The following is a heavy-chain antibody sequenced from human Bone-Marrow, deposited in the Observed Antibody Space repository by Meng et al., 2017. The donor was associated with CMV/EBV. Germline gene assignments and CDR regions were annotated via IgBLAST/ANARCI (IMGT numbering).Heavy chain of an antibody. CDR2: IIPILGIA. D-gene: IGHD3-22*01. V-gene: IGHV1-69*02. Sequence: SVKVSCKASGGTFSSYTISWVRQAPGQGLEWMGRIIPILGIANYAQKFQGRVTITADKSTSRAYMELSSLRSEDTAVYYCARHRSGYFYYAFDIWGQGTMVTVSS. J-gene: IGHJ3*02. CDR1: GGTFSSYT. CDR3: ARHRSGYFYYAFDI.